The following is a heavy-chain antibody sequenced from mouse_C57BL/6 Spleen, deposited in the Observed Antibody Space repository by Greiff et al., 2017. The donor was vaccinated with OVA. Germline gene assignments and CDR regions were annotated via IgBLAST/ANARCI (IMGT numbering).Heavy chain of an antibody. V-gene: IGHV5-9*01. CDR2: ISGGGGNT. CDR1: GFTFSSYT. CDR3: ARVPPYYYGSSYYFDY. J-gene: IGHJ2*01. Sequence: EVKLMESGGGLVKPGGSLKLSCAASGFTFSSYTMSWVRQTPEKRLEWVATISGGGGNTYYPDSVKGRFTISRDNAKNTLYLQMSSLRSEDTALYYCARVPPYYYGSSYYFDYWGQGTTLTVSS. D-gene: IGHD1-1*01.